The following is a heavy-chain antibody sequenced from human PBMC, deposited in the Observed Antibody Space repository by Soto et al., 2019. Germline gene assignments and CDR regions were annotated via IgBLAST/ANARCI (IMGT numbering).Heavy chain of an antibody. CDR2: FDPEDGET. V-gene: IGHV1-24*01. Sequence: ASVKVSCKVSGYTLTELSMHWVRQAPGKGLEWMGSFDPEDGETIYAQKFQGRVTMTEDTSTDTAYMELSSLRSEDTAVYYCATSPSVIAAAEGLWFDPWGQGTLVTVSS. CDR1: GYTLTELS. CDR3: ATSPSVIAAAEGLWFDP. J-gene: IGHJ5*02. D-gene: IGHD6-13*01.